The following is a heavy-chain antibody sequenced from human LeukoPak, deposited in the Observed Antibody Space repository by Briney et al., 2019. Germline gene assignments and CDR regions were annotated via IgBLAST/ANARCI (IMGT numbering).Heavy chain of an antibody. V-gene: IGHV4-59*01. CDR3: ARMRGWEGSRYYYYYYMDV. CDR2: IYYSGST. D-gene: IGHD1-26*01. J-gene: IGHJ6*03. CDR1: GVSISRYY. Sequence: SETLSLTCTVSGVSISRYYWSWIRQPPGKGLEWIGYIYYSGSTSYNPSLKSRVTISLDTSKNQFSLKLTSVTAADTAVYYCARMRGWEGSRYYYYYYMDVWGKGTTVTVSS.